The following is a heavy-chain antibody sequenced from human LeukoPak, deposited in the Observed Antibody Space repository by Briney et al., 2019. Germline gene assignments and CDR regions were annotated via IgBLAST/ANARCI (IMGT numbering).Heavy chain of an antibody. CDR2: IIPILGIA. D-gene: IGHD6-13*01. CDR1: GGTFSSYA. J-gene: IGHJ1*01. CDR3: ATAGWRSSSYDEYFQH. Sequence: GASVKVSCKASGGTFSSYAISWVRQAPGQGLEWMGRIIPILGIANYAQKFQGRVTITADKSTSTAYMELSSLRSEDTAVYYCATAGWRSSSYDEYFQHWGQGTLVTVSS. V-gene: IGHV1-69*04.